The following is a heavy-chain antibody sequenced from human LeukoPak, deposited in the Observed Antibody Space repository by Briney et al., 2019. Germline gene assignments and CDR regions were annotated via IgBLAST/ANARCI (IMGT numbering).Heavy chain of an antibody. Sequence: GGSLRLSCVGSEFTFSSYAMTWVRQAPGKGLEWVSAISGSGGSTYYADSVKGRFTLSSDISKDMLYLQMNSLRADDTAIYYCARRGSWYHFDYWGQGTLVTVSS. V-gene: IGHV3-23*01. CDR3: ARRGSWYHFDY. CDR2: ISGSGGST. J-gene: IGHJ4*02. D-gene: IGHD6-13*01. CDR1: EFTFSSYA.